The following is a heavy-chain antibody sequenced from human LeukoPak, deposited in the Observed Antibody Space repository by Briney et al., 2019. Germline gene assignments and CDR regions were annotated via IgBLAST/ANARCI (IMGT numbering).Heavy chain of an antibody. Sequence: GTSLRLSCAVSGITFRNYGMHWVRQAPGKGLEWVAFIRYDGSNKYYADSMKGRFTISRDNSKNTLYLQMNSLRAEDTAVYYCAKGGSGYFWDWFDPWGQGTLVTVSS. J-gene: IGHJ5*02. CDR1: GITFRNYG. V-gene: IGHV3-30*02. D-gene: IGHD5-12*01. CDR3: AKGGSGYFWDWFDP. CDR2: IRYDGSNK.